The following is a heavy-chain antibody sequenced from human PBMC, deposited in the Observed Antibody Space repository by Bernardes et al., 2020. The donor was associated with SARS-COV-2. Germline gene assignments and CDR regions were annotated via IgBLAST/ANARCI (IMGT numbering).Heavy chain of an antibody. CDR3: ARGAVAGGGFNWFDP. V-gene: IGHV1-18*01. CDR2: ISAYNGDT. D-gene: IGHD6-19*01. CDR1: GYTFTSYG. J-gene: IGHJ5*02. Sequence: ASVKLSCKASGYTFTSYGILWVRQALGQGLEWMGWISAYNGDTNYAQKFQCRVTMTTDTSTSTAYMELSSLRSDDTAVYYCARGAVAGGGFNWFDPWGQGTLVTVSS.